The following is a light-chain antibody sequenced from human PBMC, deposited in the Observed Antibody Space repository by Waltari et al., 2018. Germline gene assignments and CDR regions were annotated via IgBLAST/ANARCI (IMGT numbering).Light chain of an antibody. J-gene: IGKJ4*01. CDR3: QQRSNWPPLT. CDR2: DAS. Sequence: EVVLTQSPATLSLSPGAGASLSCRASQSVSSYLAWYQQNPGQAPRLLIYDASNRATGIPARFSGSGSGTDFTLTISGLEPEDFAVYYCQQRSNWPPLTFGGGTKVEIK. CDR1: QSVSSY. V-gene: IGKV3-11*01.